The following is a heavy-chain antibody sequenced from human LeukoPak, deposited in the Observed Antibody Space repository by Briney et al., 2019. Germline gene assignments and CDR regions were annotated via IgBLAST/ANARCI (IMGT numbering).Heavy chain of an antibody. CDR2: ISWNSGSI. CDR1: GFTFDDYA. CDR3: AKGVTMIPRSRVDY. J-gene: IGHJ4*02. Sequence: GGSLRLSCAASGFTFDDYAMHWVRQAPGKGLEWVSGISWNSGSIGYADSVKGRFTISRDNAKNSLYLQMNSLRAEDTALYYCAKGVTMIPRSRVDYWGQGTLVTVSS. D-gene: IGHD3-22*01. V-gene: IGHV3-9*01.